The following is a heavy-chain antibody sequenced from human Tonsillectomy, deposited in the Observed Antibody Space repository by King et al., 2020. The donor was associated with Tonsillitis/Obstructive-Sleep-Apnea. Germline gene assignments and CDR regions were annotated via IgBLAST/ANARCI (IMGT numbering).Heavy chain of an antibody. CDR3: ARSMVKGIIIPYFDY. Sequence: VQLVESGGGLVKPGGSLRLSCAASGFTFSRYSMNWVRQAPGKGLECVSSIGTSSSYIYYADSVKGRFTISRDNAKNSLYLQMSSLRAEDTAVYYCARSMVKGIIIPYFDYWGQGTLVTVSS. CDR2: IGTSSSYI. D-gene: IGHD3-10*01. J-gene: IGHJ4*02. CDR1: GFTFSRYS. V-gene: IGHV3-21*01.